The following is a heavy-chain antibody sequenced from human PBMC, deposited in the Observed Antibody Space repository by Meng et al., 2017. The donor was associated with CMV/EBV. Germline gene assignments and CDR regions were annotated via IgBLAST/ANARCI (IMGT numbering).Heavy chain of an antibody. V-gene: IGHV3-64*02. CDR2: ISSNGSNT. D-gene: IGHD3-3*01. J-gene: IGHJ4*02. CDR1: GFTFRNYA. CDR3: ARDRSGDGVHFDY. Sequence: GESLKISCAASGFTFRNYAMHWVCQAPGKGLQYVSAISSNGSNTYYADSVKGRFTISRDNSKNTLYLQMGSLRAEDMAVYYCARDRSGDGVHFDYWGQGTLVTVSS.